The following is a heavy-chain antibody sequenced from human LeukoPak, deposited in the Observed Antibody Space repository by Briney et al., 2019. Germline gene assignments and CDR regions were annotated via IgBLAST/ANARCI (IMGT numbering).Heavy chain of an antibody. CDR1: RFTFNNNV. Sequence: GVYMCLSCAACRFTFNNNVLHWLRPAPGKGLEWVAFIRYDGSNKYYADFVKGRFTNSRDNSKNTLYLHMHSLRAEHAAVYYCEKDHSWGGWFALGDAFDIWGKGTMVTVSS. CDR2: IRYDGSNK. J-gene: IGHJ3*02. CDR3: EKDHSWGGWFALGDAFDI. D-gene: IGHD6-19*01. V-gene: IGHV3-30*02.